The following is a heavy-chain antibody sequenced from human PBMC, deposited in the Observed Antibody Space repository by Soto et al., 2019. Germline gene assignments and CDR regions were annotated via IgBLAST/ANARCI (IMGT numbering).Heavy chain of an antibody. D-gene: IGHD3-9*01. J-gene: IGHJ4*02. CDR1: GGSIGSSNW. CDR3: ARLKTYDILNKSDY. CDR2: IYDSGST. Sequence: QVQLQESGPGLVKPSGTLSLTCAVSGGSIGSSNWWSWVRQFPGKGLAWIGEIYDSGSTNYNPSLKSRFTISLDKSKNQFSLKLSSVNAADTAGYYCARLKTYDILNKSDYWGQGSLVTVSS. V-gene: IGHV4-4*02.